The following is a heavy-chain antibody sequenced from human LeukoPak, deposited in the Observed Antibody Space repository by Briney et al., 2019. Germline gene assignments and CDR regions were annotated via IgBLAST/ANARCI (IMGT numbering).Heavy chain of an antibody. V-gene: IGHV3-53*01. J-gene: IGHJ4*02. CDR1: GFTVTSTH. CDR3: ARGYTSGWLYFDY. Sequence: GGSLRLSCAASGFTVTSTHMSWVRQAPGKGMEWVSVIYSGGSTYYADSVEGRFTISRDNSKNTLFLQMNSLRAEDTAVYYCARGYTSGWLYFDYWGQGTLVTVSS. CDR2: IYSGGST. D-gene: IGHD6-19*01.